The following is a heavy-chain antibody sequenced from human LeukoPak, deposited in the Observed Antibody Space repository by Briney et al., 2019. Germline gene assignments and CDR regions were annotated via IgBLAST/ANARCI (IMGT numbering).Heavy chain of an antibody. CDR2: IYYSGST. CDR3: ARGGTLMTMVN. J-gene: IGHJ4*02. CDR1: GGSISSSSYY. V-gene: IGHV4-39*07. D-gene: IGHD4/OR15-4a*01. Sequence: SETLSLTCTVSGGSISSSSYYWGWIRQPPGNGLEWIGTIYYSGSTYYDPSLKSRVTISVDTSKNQFSLNLNSVTAADTAVYYCARGGTLMTMVNWGQGTLVTVSS.